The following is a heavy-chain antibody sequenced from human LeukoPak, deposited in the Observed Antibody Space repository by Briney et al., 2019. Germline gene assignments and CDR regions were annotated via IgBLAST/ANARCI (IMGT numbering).Heavy chain of an antibody. CDR1: GGSISSGDYY. Sequence: SETLSLTCTVSGGSISSGDYYWSWIRQPPGKGLEWIGYIYYSGSTYYNPPLKSRVTISVDTSKNQFSLKLSSVTAADTAVYYCARELYCSSTSCYVDYRGQGTLVTVSS. J-gene: IGHJ4*02. V-gene: IGHV4-30-4*01. D-gene: IGHD2-2*01. CDR3: ARELYCSSTSCYVDY. CDR2: IYYSGST.